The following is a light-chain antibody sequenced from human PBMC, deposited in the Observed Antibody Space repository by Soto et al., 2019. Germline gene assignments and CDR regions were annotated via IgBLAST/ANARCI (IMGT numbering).Light chain of an antibody. V-gene: IGLV1-40*01. CDR3: QSYDSSYWV. J-gene: IGLJ3*02. CDR1: SSNIGAGYD. CDR2: GNS. Sequence: QSVLTQPPSVSGAPGQRVTISCTGSSSNIGAGYDVHGYQQLPGTAPKLLIYGNSNRPSGVPDRFSGSKSGTSASLAITGLQAEDEADYYCQSYDSSYWVFGGGTKLTVL.